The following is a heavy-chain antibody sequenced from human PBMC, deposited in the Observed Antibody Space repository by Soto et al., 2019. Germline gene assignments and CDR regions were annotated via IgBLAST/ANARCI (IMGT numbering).Heavy chain of an antibody. D-gene: IGHD3-16*01. Sequence: SETLSLTCNVSGGSISSSRSYWAWIRQPPGKGLEWIGNISDSGSTNYNPSLKSRVAISADTSKNQFSLNLSSVTAADTAVYYCTKDGGPRYFFDYWGQGILVTVSS. J-gene: IGHJ4*02. CDR3: TKDGGPRYFFDY. V-gene: IGHV4-39*07. CDR1: GGSISSSRSY. CDR2: ISDSGST.